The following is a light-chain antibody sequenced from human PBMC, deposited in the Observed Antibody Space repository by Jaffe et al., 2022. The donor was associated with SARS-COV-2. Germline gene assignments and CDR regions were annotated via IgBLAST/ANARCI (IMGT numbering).Light chain of an antibody. V-gene: IGLV2-14*01. Sequence: QSALTQPASVSGSPGQSITLSCTGTNSDIGTYDYVSWYRHHPGKAPQLLIYEVTKRPSGISDRFSGSKSGITASLTISGLQAADEGDYICSSYSNIAIHVIFGGGTTLTVL. CDR3: SSYSNIAIHVI. CDR2: EVT. CDR1: NSDIGTYDY. J-gene: IGLJ2*01.